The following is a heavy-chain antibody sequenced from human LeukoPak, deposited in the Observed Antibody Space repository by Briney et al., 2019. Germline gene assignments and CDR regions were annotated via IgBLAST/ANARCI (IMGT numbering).Heavy chain of an antibody. V-gene: IGHV3-21*01. CDR1: GFTFSSYS. J-gene: IGHJ4*02. Sequence: PGGSLRLSCAASGFTFSSYSMNWVRQTPGKGLEWISSITTSSTYTFYADSVKGRFTISRDNARNSLYLQMNSLRVEDTAVYYCARDPLGYCSSTSCYRYFDYWGQGTLVTVSS. CDR3: ARDPLGYCSSTSCYRYFDY. D-gene: IGHD2-2*01. CDR2: ITTSSTYT.